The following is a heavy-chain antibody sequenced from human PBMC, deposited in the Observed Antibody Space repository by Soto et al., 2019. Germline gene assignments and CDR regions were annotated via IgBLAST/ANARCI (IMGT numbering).Heavy chain of an antibody. Sequence: GGSMTLSCAASGFMCSDSWMNWVRQAPGKGLEWVANIKTDGSVTAYVDSVKGRFTISRDNAKKFLYLQMNSLRVDDTAVYYCASGIDPWGQGTLVTVSS. J-gene: IGHJ5*02. V-gene: IGHV3-7*05. CDR3: ASGIDP. CDR2: IKTDGSVT. CDR1: GFMCSDSW.